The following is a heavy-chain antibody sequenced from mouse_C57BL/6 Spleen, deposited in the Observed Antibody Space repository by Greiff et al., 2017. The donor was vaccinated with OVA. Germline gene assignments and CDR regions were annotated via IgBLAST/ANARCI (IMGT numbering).Heavy chain of an antibody. D-gene: IGHD2-1*01. CDR1: GYTFTSYW. CDR2: INPSSGYT. CDR3: AKEERAQGNPYAMDY. J-gene: IGHJ4*01. V-gene: IGHV1-7*01. Sequence: QVQLQQSGAELAKPGASVKLSCKASGYTFTSYWLHWVKQRPGQGLEWIGYINPSSGYTKYNQKFKDKATLTADKSSSPAYMQLSSLTYEDSAVYYCAKEERAQGNPYAMDYWGQGTSGTVSS.